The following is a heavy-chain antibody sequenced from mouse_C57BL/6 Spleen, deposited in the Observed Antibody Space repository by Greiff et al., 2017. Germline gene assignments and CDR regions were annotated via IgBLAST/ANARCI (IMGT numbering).Heavy chain of an antibody. CDR1: GYTFSGYW. J-gene: IGHJ2*01. CDR3: YYDNYGY. V-gene: IGHV1-9*01. CDR2: ILPGSGST. D-gene: IGHD2-1*01. Sequence: QAQLQQSGAELMKPGASVKLSCKATGYTFSGYWIVWVKQRPGHGLEWIGEILPGSGSTNNNEKYKGKATFTADTSSNTAYMQLSSLTTEDSAICCCYYDNYGYWGQGTTLTVSS.